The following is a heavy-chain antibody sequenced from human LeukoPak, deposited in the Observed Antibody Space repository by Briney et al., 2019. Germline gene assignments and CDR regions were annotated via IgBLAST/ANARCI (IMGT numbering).Heavy chain of an antibody. Sequence: SETLSHTCAVSGGSISSSNWWSWVRQPPGKGLEWIGEIYHSGSTNYNPSLKSRVTISVDKSKNQFSLKLSSVTAADTAVYYCARDMEIAVAGIGYWGQGTLVTVSS. V-gene: IGHV4-4*02. J-gene: IGHJ4*02. CDR2: IYHSGST. CDR1: GGSISSSNW. CDR3: ARDMEIAVAGIGY. D-gene: IGHD6-19*01.